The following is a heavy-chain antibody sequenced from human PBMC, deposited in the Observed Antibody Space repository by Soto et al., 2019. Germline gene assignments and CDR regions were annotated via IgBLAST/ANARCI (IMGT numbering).Heavy chain of an antibody. J-gene: IGHJ6*02. D-gene: IGHD6-13*01. CDR2: IIPIFGTA. V-gene: IGHV1-69*05. CDR3: ARDTAAAGPFYYYYGMDV. CDR1: GGTFSSYA. Sequence: SVKVSCKASGGTFSSYAISWVRQAPGQGLEWMGGIIPIFGTANYAQKFQGRVTMTRDTSISTAYMELSRLRSDDTAVYYCARDTAAAGPFYYYYGMDVWGQGTTVTVSS.